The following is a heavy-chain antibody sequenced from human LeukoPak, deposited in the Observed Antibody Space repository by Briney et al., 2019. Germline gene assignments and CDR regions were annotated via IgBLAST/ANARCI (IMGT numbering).Heavy chain of an antibody. V-gene: IGHV3-7*01. J-gene: IGHJ4*01. CDR1: GFTFSSSW. D-gene: IGHD5-24*01. CDR2: IKADGSGK. Sequence: GGSLRLSCVASGFTFSSSWMTWVRQAPGMGLERVANIKADGSGKYYVDSVRGRFSISKDNAKNSLYLELNSLRAEDTGVYFCARDRGWQQFDYWGQGTLVTVSS. CDR3: ARDRGWQQFDY.